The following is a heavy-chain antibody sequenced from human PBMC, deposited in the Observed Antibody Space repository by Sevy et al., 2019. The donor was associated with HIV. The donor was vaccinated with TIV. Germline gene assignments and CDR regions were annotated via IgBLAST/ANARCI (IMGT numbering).Heavy chain of an antibody. CDR1: GFTFSSYV. CDR2: IWYDGTIK. J-gene: IGHJ4*02. CDR3: ARGGGYCGGDCCSIDY. V-gene: IGHV3-33*08. D-gene: IGHD2-21*02. Sequence: GGSLRLSCAASGFTFSSYVMHWVRQAPGKGLEWVTLIWYDGTIKYYADSVKGRFTISRDNSKDTLFLQMNSLKPEDTAVYYCARGGGYCGGDCCSIDYWGQGALVTVSS.